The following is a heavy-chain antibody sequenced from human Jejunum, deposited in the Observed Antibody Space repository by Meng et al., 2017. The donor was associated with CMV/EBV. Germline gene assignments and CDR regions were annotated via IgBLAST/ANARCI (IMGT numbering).Heavy chain of an antibody. CDR1: GFSLRSSAGG. CDR2: IYWDDDK. CDR3: AHIEGGGNSPRFDY. J-gene: IGHJ4*02. Sequence: QITLKESCPTLVEPRQTLTLTCTFSGFSLRSSAGGVGWIRQTPGKALEWLALIYWDDDKRYSPSLKSRLTITKDTSKNQVVLKMTNVDPVDTATYYCAHIEGGGNSPRFDYWGQGTLGTVAS. V-gene: IGHV2-5*02. D-gene: IGHD4-23*01.